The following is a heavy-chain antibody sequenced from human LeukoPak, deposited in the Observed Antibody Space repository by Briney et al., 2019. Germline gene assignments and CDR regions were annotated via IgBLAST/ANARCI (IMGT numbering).Heavy chain of an antibody. Sequence: GGSLRLSCAASEFNFSNYWMSWVRQAPGKGLEWVANIKQDGSEKSYVDSVKGRFTISRDNAKNSLYLQMNSLRAEDTAVYYCARVGYCRGGSCYGQTYFDYWGQGTLVTVSS. CDR2: IKQDGSEK. CDR1: EFNFSNYW. D-gene: IGHD2-15*01. V-gene: IGHV3-7*01. CDR3: ARVGYCRGGSCYGQTYFDY. J-gene: IGHJ4*02.